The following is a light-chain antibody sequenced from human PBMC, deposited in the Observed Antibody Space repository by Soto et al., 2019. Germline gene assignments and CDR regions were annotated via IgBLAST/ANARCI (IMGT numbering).Light chain of an antibody. V-gene: IGKV3-20*01. J-gene: IGKJ1*01. CDR2: GAS. Sequence: EIVLMHSPGTLSLSPCERATLSCRASQTLRRTYIAWYQQKPGQAPRVLIYGASKRATGIPDRFSGSGSGTDFTLTISSLQPDDFATYYCQQYNSYSWTFGQGTKVDNK. CDR1: QTLRRTY. CDR3: QQYNSYSWT.